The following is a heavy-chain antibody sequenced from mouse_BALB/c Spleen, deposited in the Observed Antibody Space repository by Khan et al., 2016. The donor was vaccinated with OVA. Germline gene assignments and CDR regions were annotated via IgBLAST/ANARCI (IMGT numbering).Heavy chain of an antibody. J-gene: IGHJ2*01. CDR3: ARKNRRDFDY. CDR2: INPHIGET. Sequence: VQLKQSGPELVRPGASVKISCTASGYSFTGYFMNWVMQSHGKSLEWIGRINPHIGETFYNQRFKDQATLTVDESSNTAHMELRSLTSEDSAVYFCARKNRRDFDYWGQGTTLTVSS. V-gene: IGHV1-20*01. CDR1: GYSFTGYF. D-gene: IGHD3-3*01.